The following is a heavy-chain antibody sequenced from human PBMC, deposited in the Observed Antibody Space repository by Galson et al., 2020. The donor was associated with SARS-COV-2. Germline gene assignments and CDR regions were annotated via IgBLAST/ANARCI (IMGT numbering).Heavy chain of an antibody. J-gene: IGHJ6*02. CDR2: IYYSGST. CDR1: GGSISSYY. D-gene: IGHD5-18*01. Sequence: SETLSLTCTVSGGSISSYYWSWIRQPPGKGLEWIGYIYYSGSTNYNPSLKSRVTISVDTSKNQFSLKLSSVTAADTAVYYCARDHGIQLWSDYYYGMDVWGQGTTVTVSS. CDR3: ARDHGIQLWSDYYYGMDV. V-gene: IGHV4-59*01.